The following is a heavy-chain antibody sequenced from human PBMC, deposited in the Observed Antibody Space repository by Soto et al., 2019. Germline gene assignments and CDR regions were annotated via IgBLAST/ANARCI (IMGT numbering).Heavy chain of an antibody. V-gene: IGHV4-59*01. CDR1: GGSIGSYH. J-gene: IGHJ5*02. CDR2: VYYTGTT. D-gene: IGHD4-17*01. Sequence: PSETLSLTCTVSGGSIGSYHWSWVRQPPGKGLEWIASVYYTGTTNYNPSLGSRVTISIDAPENQISLKLTSVTAAGTAFYYCARDTVLTGMFDLWGQGTLVTVSS. CDR3: ARDTVLTGMFDL.